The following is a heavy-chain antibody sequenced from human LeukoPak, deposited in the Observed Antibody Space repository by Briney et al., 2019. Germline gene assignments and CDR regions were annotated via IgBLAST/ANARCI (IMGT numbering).Heavy chain of an antibody. J-gene: IGHJ2*01. CDR2: ISGSGGST. CDR1: GFTFSSYS. D-gene: IGHD6-13*01. V-gene: IGHV3-23*01. Sequence: PGGSLRLSCAASGFTFSSYSMNWVRQAPGKGLEWVSGISGSGGSTYYADSVKGRFTISRDNSKDTLYLQMNSLRAEDTAVYYCAKVPYTSSWYYSLWDWYFDLWGRGTLVTVSS. CDR3: AKVPYTSSWYYSLWDWYFDL.